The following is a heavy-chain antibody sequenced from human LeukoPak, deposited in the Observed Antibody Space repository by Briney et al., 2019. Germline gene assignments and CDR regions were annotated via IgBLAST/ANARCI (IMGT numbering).Heavy chain of an antibody. V-gene: IGHV3-21*01. D-gene: IGHD2-2*02. Sequence: PGGSLRRSCAASGFTFSSYTMNWVRQTPGKGLKWASSISSSSSYIYYADSVKGRFTISRDNAKNSLYLQMNSLRAEDTAVYYWAVTQYPLLYGGIDYWGQGTLVTVSS. J-gene: IGHJ4*02. CDR2: ISSSSSYI. CDR1: GFTFSSYT. CDR3: AVTQYPLLYGGIDY.